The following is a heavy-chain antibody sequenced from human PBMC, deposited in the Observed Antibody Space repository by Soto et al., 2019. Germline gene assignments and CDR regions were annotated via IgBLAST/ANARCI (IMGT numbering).Heavy chain of an antibody. CDR1: GGSFSGYY. J-gene: IGHJ6*02. V-gene: IGHV4-34*01. Sequence: SEILSLTCDVYGGSFSGYYWSWIRQPPGKGLEWIGEINHCGSTNYNPSLTSRVTISVDTXKNQFSLKLSSVPAADTAVYYCAXATLSTYYEFWSGSVSRVNYYYYYGMDVWGQGTTVTVPS. CDR2: INHCGST. D-gene: IGHD3-3*01. CDR3: AXATLSTYYEFWSGSVSRVNYYYYYGMDV.